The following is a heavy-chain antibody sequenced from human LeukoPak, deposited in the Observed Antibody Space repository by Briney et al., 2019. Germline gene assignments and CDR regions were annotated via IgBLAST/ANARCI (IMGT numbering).Heavy chain of an antibody. Sequence: GGSLRLSCAASGFTFSSYAMHWVRQAPGKGLEYVSAISSNGGSTYYANSVKGRFTISRDNSKNTLYLQMGSLRAEDMAVYYCARQVGIAARHGYYFDYRGQGTLVTVSS. D-gene: IGHD6-6*01. CDR3: ARQVGIAARHGYYFDY. CDR2: ISSNGGST. J-gene: IGHJ4*02. V-gene: IGHV3-64*01. CDR1: GFTFSSYA.